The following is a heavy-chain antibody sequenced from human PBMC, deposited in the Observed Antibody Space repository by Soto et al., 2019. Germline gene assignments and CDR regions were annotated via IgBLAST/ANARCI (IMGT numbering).Heavy chain of an antibody. V-gene: IGHV3-11*01. CDR2: ISSSGSTI. CDR3: ARDGVVRYFDWSPGGFDY. J-gene: IGHJ4*02. CDR1: GFTFSDYY. Sequence: PGGSLRLSCAASGFTFSDYYMSWIRQAPGKGLEWVSYISSSGSTIYYADSVKGRFTISRDNAKNSLYLQMNSLRAEDTAVYYCARDGVVRYFDWSPGGFDYWGQGTLVTVSS. D-gene: IGHD3-9*01.